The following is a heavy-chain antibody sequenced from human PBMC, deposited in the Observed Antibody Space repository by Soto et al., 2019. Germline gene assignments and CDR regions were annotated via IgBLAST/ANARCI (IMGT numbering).Heavy chain of an antibody. CDR1: GYTFTSYA. CDR3: ARDLGGWPDY. Sequence: QVQLVQSGAEVKKPGASVKVSCKASGYTFTSYAIHWVRQAPGQRLEWMGWINAGNGNTKDSQKFQDRVTITRDTSACPAYMRLSTLRSEDTAVYYCARDLGGWPDYWGQGTLVTVSS. D-gene: IGHD6-19*01. V-gene: IGHV1-3*01. J-gene: IGHJ4*02. CDR2: INAGNGNT.